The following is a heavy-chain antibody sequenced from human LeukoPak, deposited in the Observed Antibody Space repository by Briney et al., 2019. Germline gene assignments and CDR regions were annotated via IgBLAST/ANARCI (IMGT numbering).Heavy chain of an antibody. CDR3: ARDRSSSYTRDWFDP. Sequence: SETLSLTCTVSGGSINGYYWSWIRQPAGKGLEWIGRVYNSESINYNPSLKSRVTMSIDTSKNQFSLKLNSVTAADTAVYYCARDRSSSYTRDWFDPWGQGALVTVFS. V-gene: IGHV4-4*07. D-gene: IGHD2-2*01. J-gene: IGHJ5*02. CDR2: VYNSESI. CDR1: GGSINGYY.